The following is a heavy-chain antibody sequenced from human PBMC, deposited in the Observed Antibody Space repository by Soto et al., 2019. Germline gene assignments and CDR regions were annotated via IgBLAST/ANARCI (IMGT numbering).Heavy chain of an antibody. D-gene: IGHD6-13*01. V-gene: IGHV3-33*01. CDR2: IWSDGTKK. Sequence: QVHLVESGGGVVQPGRSLTLSCTASGFAFSNYGIHWVRQAPGRGLEWVAGIWSDGTKKFYAGSVRGRFTISRDNSKNTIYLQMNSLRAEDTAVYYCARDWWEEPAGKETVSQFDYWGQGTLVTVSS. CDR3: ARDWWEEPAGKETVSQFDY. CDR1: GFAFSNYG. J-gene: IGHJ4*02.